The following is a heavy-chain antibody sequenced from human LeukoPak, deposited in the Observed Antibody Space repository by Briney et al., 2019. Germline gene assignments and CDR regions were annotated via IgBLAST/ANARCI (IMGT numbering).Heavy chain of an antibody. CDR3: AKSGGVTTTLGY. V-gene: IGHV3-48*01. D-gene: IGHD4-17*01. Sequence: SGGSLRLSCAASGFTFSSYSMNWVRQAPGKGLEWISYISSGSTTIYYADSVKGRFTISRDNSKNTLYLQMNSLRAEDTAVYYCAKSGGVTTTLGYWGQGTLVTVSS. CDR2: ISSGSTTI. CDR1: GFTFSSYS. J-gene: IGHJ4*02.